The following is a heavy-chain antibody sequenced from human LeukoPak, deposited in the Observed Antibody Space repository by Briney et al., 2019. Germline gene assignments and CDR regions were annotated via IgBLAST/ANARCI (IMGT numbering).Heavy chain of an antibody. V-gene: IGHV4-59*01. D-gene: IGHD4-17*01. CDR3: ATTVTHNWFDP. Sequence: PSETLSLTCTVSGGSISSYYWSWIRQPPGKGLEWIGYIYYSGSTNYNPSLKSRVTISVDTSKNQFSLKPSSVTAADTAVYYCATTVTHNWFDPWGQGTLVTVSS. CDR2: IYYSGST. CDR1: GGSISSYY. J-gene: IGHJ5*02.